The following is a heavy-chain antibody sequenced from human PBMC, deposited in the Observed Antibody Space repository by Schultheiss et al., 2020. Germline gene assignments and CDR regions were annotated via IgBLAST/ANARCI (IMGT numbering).Heavy chain of an antibody. D-gene: IGHD3-22*01. CDR1: GFAFSNFA. V-gene: IGHV3-23*01. CDR2: ISGSGGFT. CDR3: ARDYRQTLDSSDHFDF. J-gene: IGHJ4*02. Sequence: GGSLRLSCAASGFAFSNFAMSWVRQAPGKGLEWVSGISGSGGFTSYADSVKGRFTISRDNSKNTLFLQMHSLRAEDTALYYCARDYRQTLDSSDHFDFWGQGTLVNVYS.